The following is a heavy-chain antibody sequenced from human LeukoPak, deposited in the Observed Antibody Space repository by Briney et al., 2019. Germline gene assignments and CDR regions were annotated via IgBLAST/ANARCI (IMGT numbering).Heavy chain of an antibody. D-gene: IGHD1-26*01. CDR2: MNPSSGNT. Sequence: GASVKVSCKASGNTFSNYDINWVRQATGQGLEWMGWMNPSSGNTGYAQNFLGRVTMARNTSTNTSYMELRSLKFEDTAVYYCARSEVGSIIGDAFDVWGQGTKVTISS. CDR3: ARSEVGSIIGDAFDV. CDR1: GNTFSNYD. J-gene: IGHJ3*01. V-gene: IGHV1-8*01.